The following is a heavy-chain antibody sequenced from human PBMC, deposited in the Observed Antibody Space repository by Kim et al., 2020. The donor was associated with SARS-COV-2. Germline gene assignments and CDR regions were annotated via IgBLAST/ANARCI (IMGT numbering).Heavy chain of an antibody. J-gene: IGHJ4*02. CDR3: AKAQPPISAWYVFEV. D-gene: IGHD6-19*01. V-gene: IGHV3-23*01. CDR1: GFTVNNFA. CDR2: DPGGGGRT. Sequence: GGSLRLSCGASGFTVNNFAMSWVRQAPGKGLEWVSTDPGGGGRTFYADSVKGRFTISRDNSKNTVFLQMNSLRAEAAAVYYSAKAQPPISAWYVFEVWGQGTLVTVSS.